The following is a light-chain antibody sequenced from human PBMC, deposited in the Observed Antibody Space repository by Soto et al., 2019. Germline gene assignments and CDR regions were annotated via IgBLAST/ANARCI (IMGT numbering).Light chain of an antibody. J-gene: IGKJ1*01. V-gene: IGKV1-39*01. CDR1: HTINNY. CDR3: QQSYSTPPT. Sequence: DIQMTQSPSSLSASVGDRVTITCRAGHTINNYLNWYQQRPGKAPKLLIYAASSLQSGVPSRFRGSGSGTDFPLTITSLQPEDFATYFCQQSYSTPPTFGQWTKVEIK. CDR2: AAS.